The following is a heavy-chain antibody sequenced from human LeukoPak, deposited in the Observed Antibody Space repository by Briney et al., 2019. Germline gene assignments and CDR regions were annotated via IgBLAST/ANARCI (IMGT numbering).Heavy chain of an antibody. V-gene: IGHV4-34*01. CDR2: INHSGRT. J-gene: IGHJ6*04. CDR3: ARGRAMVRGYKVYYYYGMDV. D-gene: IGHD3-10*01. Sequence: SETRPLTCAVYGGSFSGYYWSWIRQPPGKGLEWIGEINHSGRTNYNPSLKSRVTISVDTSKNQFSLKLSSATAADTAVYYCARGRAMVRGYKVYYYYGMDVWGKGTTVTVSS. CDR1: GGSFSGYY.